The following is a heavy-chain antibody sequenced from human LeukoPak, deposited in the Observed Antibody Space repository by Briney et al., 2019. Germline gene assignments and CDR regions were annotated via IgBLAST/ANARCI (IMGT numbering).Heavy chain of an antibody. Sequence: ASVKVSCKASGYTFTGYYMHWVRQAPGQGLEWMGWINPNSGGTNYAQKFQGRVTMTRDTSISTAYMELSRLRSDDTAVYYCARVSADGYKPYYFDYWGQGTLVTVSS. CDR3: ARVSADGYKPYYFDY. CDR1: GYTFTGYY. J-gene: IGHJ4*02. V-gene: IGHV1-2*02. D-gene: IGHD5-24*01. CDR2: INPNSGGT.